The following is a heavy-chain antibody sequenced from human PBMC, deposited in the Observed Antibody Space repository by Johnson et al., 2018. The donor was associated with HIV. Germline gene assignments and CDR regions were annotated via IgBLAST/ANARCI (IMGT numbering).Heavy chain of an antibody. V-gene: IGHV3-74*01. J-gene: IGHJ3*02. CDR1: GFTFSTNW. Sequence: VQLVESGGGLVKPGGSLRLSCVGSGFTFSTNWIHWVRQVPGKGLVWVSRSKSDGSTTTYADSVKGRFTISRDNSKNTLYLQMNSLRAEDTAVYYCARDFPPQRVTTVVTERLGAFDIWGQGTMVTVSS. CDR2: SKSDGSTT. D-gene: IGHD4-23*01. CDR3: ARDFPPQRVTTVVTERLGAFDI.